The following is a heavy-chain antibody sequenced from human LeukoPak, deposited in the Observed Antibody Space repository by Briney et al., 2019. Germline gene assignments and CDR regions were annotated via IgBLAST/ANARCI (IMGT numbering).Heavy chain of an antibody. V-gene: IGHV3-11*01. CDR1: GFTSSDYY. D-gene: IGHD6-6*01. J-gene: IGHJ4*02. Sequence: GGSLRLSCAASGFTSSDYYMSWIRQAPGKGLEWVSYISTSSSTIYYADSVKGRFTISRDNAKDSLYLQMNSLRAEDTAVFYCARLGGSSFPFDYWGQGTLVTVSS. CDR2: ISTSSSTI. CDR3: ARLGGSSFPFDY.